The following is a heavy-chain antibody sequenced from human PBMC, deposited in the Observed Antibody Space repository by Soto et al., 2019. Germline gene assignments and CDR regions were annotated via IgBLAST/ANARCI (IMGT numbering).Heavy chain of an antibody. D-gene: IGHD6-19*01. J-gene: IGHJ4*02. V-gene: IGHV4-59*11. CDR3: SGGRGWSTLR. Sequence: QVQLQESGPGLVKPSETLSLTCTVSGASISGHYWGWFRQPPGKRPEWIGYMHYTGSTNYNPSLPRRVSISLDTSQNQYSLNLVSCTAPDTDVYYCSGGRGWSTLRWGLGTLVTVSS. CDR2: MHYTGST. CDR1: GASISGHY.